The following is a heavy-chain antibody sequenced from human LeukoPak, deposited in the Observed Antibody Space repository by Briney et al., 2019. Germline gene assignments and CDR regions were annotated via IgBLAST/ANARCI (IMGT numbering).Heavy chain of an antibody. CDR3: AKGLRTGVGPYMGYHYYMDV. J-gene: IGHJ6*03. V-gene: IGHV3-30*02. Sequence: GSLRLSCAASGFTFSSYGMHWVRQAPGKGLEWVAFIRYDRSNKYYADSVKGRFTISRDNSYNTVSLQMNSLRDEDTGVYYCAKGLRTGVGPYMGYHYYMDVWGKGATVTVSS. D-gene: IGHD3-16*01. CDR1: GFTFSSYG. CDR2: IRYDRSNK.